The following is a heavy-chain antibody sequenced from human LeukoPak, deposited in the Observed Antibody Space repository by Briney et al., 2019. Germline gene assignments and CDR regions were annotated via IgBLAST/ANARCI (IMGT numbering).Heavy chain of an antibody. CDR3: ARDYDFWSGQRWFDP. CDR2: INPNSGGT. Sequence: ASVRVSFKASGYTFTGYYMHWVRQAPGQGLEWVGWINPNSGGTNYAQKFQGRVTMTRDTSISTAYMELSRLRSDDTAVYYCARDYDFWSGQRWFDPWGQGTLVTVSS. V-gene: IGHV1-2*02. D-gene: IGHD3-3*01. CDR1: GYTFTGYY. J-gene: IGHJ5*02.